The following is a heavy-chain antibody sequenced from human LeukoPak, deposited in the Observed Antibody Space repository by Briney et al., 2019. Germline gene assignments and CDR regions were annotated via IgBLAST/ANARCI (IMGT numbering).Heavy chain of an antibody. Sequence: ASVKVSCKASGYTFTSYGISWVRQAPGQGLEWMGWISAYNGNTNYAQKLQGRVTMTTDTSTSTAYTELRSLRSDDTAVYYCARDSGLQDIVVVPAAGEYFQHWGQGTLVTVSS. CDR2: ISAYNGNT. D-gene: IGHD2-2*01. J-gene: IGHJ1*01. V-gene: IGHV1-18*01. CDR1: GYTFTSYG. CDR3: ARDSGLQDIVVVPAAGEYFQH.